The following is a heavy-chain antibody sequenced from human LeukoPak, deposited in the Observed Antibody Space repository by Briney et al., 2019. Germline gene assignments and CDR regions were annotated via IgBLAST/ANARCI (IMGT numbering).Heavy chain of an antibody. Sequence: SETLSLTCTVSGGSISSRGYYWIWIRQHPGNGLEWIGYIYYSGSTYYNPSLKSRVTISVDTSKNQFSLKLSSVTAADTAVYYCARGWDSSSWLYYFDYWGQGTLVTVSS. J-gene: IGHJ4*02. D-gene: IGHD6-13*01. CDR2: IYYSGST. CDR1: GGSISSRGYY. V-gene: IGHV4-31*03. CDR3: ARGWDSSSWLYYFDY.